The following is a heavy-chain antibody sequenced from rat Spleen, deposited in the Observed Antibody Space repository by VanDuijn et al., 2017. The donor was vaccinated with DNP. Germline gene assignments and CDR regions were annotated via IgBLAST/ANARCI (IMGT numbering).Heavy chain of an antibody. CDR1: GFTFSNYG. V-gene: IGHV5-29*01. CDR2: ISYNGGTP. J-gene: IGHJ4*01. Sequence: EVQLVESGGGLVQPGRSLKLSCVVSGFTFSNYGMHWIRQAPAKGLEWVATISYNGGTPYYRDSVKGRFTISRDNAQSTLYLQMDSLRSEDTATYYCARHRTIMPYYYSMDAWGQGASVTVSS. D-gene: IGHD1-12*01. CDR3: ARHRTIMPYYYSMDA.